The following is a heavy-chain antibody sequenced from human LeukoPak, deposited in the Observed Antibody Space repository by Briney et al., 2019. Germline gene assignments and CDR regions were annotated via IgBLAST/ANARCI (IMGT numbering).Heavy chain of an antibody. CDR3: ARGDCSGGSCYLSLTTIDY. D-gene: IGHD2-15*01. V-gene: IGHV3-48*01. CDR1: GFTFSSYS. Sequence: GRSLRLSCAASGFTFSSYSMNWVRQAPGKGLEWVSYISSSSSTIYYADSVKGRFTISRDNAKNSLYLQMNSLRAEDTAVYYCARGDCSGGSCYLSLTTIDYWGQGTLVTVS. CDR2: ISSSSSTI. J-gene: IGHJ4*02.